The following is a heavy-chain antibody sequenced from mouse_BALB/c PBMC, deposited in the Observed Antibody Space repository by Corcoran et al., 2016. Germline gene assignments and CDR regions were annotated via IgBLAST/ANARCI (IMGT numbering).Heavy chain of an antibody. J-gene: IGHJ3*01. CDR3: ARSGYDGVPWFAY. CDR1: GFNIKDTD. Sequence: EIQLQQSGAELVKRGASVTLSCTASGFNIKDTDMHWVKKRPEQGLEWIGRIDPANGNTKYDPKFQGKATITADTSSNTAYLQLSSLTSEDTAVYYCARSGYDGVPWFAYWGQGTLVTVSA. V-gene: IGHV14-3*02. D-gene: IGHD2-2*01. CDR2: IDPANGNT.